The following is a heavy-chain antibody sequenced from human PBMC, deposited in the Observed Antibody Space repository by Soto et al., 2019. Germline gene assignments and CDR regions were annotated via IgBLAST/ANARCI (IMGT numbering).Heavy chain of an antibody. D-gene: IGHD6-13*01. CDR3: AKGDSSSFYYGMDV. Sequence: DVQLVESGGGLVQPGRSLRLSCAASGFTFDDYAMHWVRQAPGKGLEWVSGISWNSGSIGYADSVKGRFTISRDNAKNSLDLQMNSLRAEDTALYYCAKGDSSSFYYGMDVWGQGTTVTVSS. V-gene: IGHV3-9*01. CDR2: ISWNSGSI. J-gene: IGHJ6*02. CDR1: GFTFDDYA.